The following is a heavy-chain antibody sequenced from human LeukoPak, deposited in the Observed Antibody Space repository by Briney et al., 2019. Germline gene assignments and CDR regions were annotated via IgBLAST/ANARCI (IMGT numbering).Heavy chain of an antibody. CDR3: AKDPASSVAGTLGDY. CDR1: GFTFSSYA. V-gene: IGHV3-23*01. J-gene: IGHJ4*02. Sequence: GGSLRLSCAASGFTFSSYAMSWVRQAPGKGLEWVSATSGSGGSTYYADSVKGRFTISRDNSKNTLYLQMNSLRAEDTAVYYCAKDPASSVAGTLGDYWGQGTLVTVSS. CDR2: TSGSGGST. D-gene: IGHD6-19*01.